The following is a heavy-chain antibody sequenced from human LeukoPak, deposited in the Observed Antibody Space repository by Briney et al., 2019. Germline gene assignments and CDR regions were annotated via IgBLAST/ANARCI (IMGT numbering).Heavy chain of an antibody. D-gene: IGHD2-21*02. CDR2: ISNGGDST. V-gene: IGHV3-11*05. CDR1: GFRFSDYY. Sequence: GGSLRLSCEASGFRFSDYYMTWIRQTPGRGLEWVSYISNGGDSTSYADSLEGRFTISRDNAKNSLYLRMNSLRAEDTAMYYCARATEGGAMDVWGQGTTVTVSS. CDR3: ARATEGGAMDV. J-gene: IGHJ6*02.